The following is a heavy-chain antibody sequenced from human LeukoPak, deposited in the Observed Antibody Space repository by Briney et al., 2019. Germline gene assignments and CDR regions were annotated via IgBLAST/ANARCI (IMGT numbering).Heavy chain of an antibody. CDR2: ISAYNGNT. CDR3: AGDYDFWSGYIPYYYYGMDV. D-gene: IGHD3-3*01. V-gene: IGHV1-18*01. CDR1: GYTFTSYG. J-gene: IGHJ6*02. Sequence: ASVKVSCKASGYTFTSYGISWVRQAPGQGLEWMGWISAYNGNTNYAQKLQGRVTMTTDTSTSTAYMELRSLRSDDTAVYYCAGDYDFWSGYIPYYYYGMDVWGQGTTVTVSS.